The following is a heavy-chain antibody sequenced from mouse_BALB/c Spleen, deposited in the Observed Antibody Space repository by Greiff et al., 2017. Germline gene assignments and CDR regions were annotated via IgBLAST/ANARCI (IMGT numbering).Heavy chain of an antibody. CDR3: ARSLHYDGGGYYYAMDY. CDR1: GYTFTSYW. CDR2: INPSTGYT. Sequence: QVQLQQSGAELAKPGASVKMSCKASGYTFTSYWMHWVKQRPGQGLEWIGYINPSTGYTEYNQKFKDKATLTADKSSSTAYMQLSSLTSEDSAVYYCARSLHYDGGGYYYAMDYWGQGTSVTVSS. V-gene: IGHV1-7*01. D-gene: IGHD1-2*01. J-gene: IGHJ4*01.